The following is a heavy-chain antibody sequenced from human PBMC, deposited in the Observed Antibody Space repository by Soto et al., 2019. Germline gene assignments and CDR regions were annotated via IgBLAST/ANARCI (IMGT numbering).Heavy chain of an antibody. Sequence: EVQLVESGGGLVQPGGSLRLSCAASGFTFSSYSMNWVRQAPGKGLEWVSYISSSSSTIYYADSVKGRFTISRDNAKNSLSLQMNSLRDEDTAVYYCARDIAVAGHYYYYGMDVWAKGPRSPSP. D-gene: IGHD6-19*01. J-gene: IGHJ6*02. CDR2: ISSSSSTI. CDR1: GFTFSSYS. CDR3: ARDIAVAGHYYYYGMDV. V-gene: IGHV3-48*02.